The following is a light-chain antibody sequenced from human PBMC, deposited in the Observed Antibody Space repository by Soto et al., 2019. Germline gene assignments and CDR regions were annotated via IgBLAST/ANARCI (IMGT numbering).Light chain of an antibody. CDR1: SSDVGSYNL. Sequence: QSALTQPASVSGSPGQSITISCTGTSSDVGSYNLVSWYQHHPGKAPKLMIYEGSNPPSGVSNRFFGSKSGNTASLTISGLQAEDEADYYCSSYAGAVVFGGGTKLTVL. CDR2: EGS. V-gene: IGLV2-23*01. CDR3: SSYAGAVV. J-gene: IGLJ2*01.